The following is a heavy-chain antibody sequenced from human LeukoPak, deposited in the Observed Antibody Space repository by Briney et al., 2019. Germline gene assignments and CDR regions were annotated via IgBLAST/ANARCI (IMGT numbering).Heavy chain of an antibody. V-gene: IGHV3-11*06. CDR2: ISSSSIYT. Sequence: GGSLRLSCAASGFTFSDYYMSWFRQAPGKGLEWISYISSSSIYTIYADSVKGRFTIFRDNAKSSLYLHMSSLRAEDTAVYYCARDVSGGVGATTDWGQGTLVTVSS. CDR1: GFTFSDYY. CDR3: ARDVSGGVGATTD. D-gene: IGHD1-26*01. J-gene: IGHJ4*02.